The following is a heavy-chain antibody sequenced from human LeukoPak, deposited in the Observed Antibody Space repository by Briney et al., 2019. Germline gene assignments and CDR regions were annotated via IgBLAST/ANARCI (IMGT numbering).Heavy chain of an antibody. D-gene: IGHD2-8*01. Sequence: PSETLSLTCTVSGDSIGSSSYYWGWIRQPPGKGLEWIGSIYYSGSTYYNPSLKSRVTISVDTSKNQFSLKLSSVTAADTAVYYCAPWCMLQGCAFDIWGQGTMVTVSS. CDR2: IYYSGST. CDR1: GDSIGSSSYY. CDR3: APWCMLQGCAFDI. V-gene: IGHV4-39*01. J-gene: IGHJ3*02.